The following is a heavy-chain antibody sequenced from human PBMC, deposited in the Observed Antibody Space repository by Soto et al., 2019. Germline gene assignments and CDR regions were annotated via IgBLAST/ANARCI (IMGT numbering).Heavy chain of an antibody. CDR2: IYHSGNT. Sequence: QLQLQESGSGLVKPSQTLSLTCAVSGGSISSGGYSWSWIRQPPGKGLEWIGYIYHSGNTYYNPYLKSRVPISVDRSKNQFSLKLSSVTAADTAVYYCARGQLVLGNWFDPWGQGTLVTVSS. V-gene: IGHV4-30-2*01. CDR1: GGSISSGGYS. J-gene: IGHJ5*02. CDR3: ARGQLVLGNWFDP. D-gene: IGHD6-6*01.